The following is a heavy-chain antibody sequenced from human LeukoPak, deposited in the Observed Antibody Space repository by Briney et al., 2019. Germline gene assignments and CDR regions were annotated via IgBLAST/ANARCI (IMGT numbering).Heavy chain of an antibody. D-gene: IGHD4-17*01. J-gene: IGHJ4*02. Sequence: GASVKLSCKSSGGTFSSYAISWVRQAPGQGLEWMGGIIPIFGTANYAQKFQGRVTITADESTSTAYMELSSLRSEDTAVYYCARPIYGDYGYYFDYWGQGTLVTVSS. CDR3: ARPIYGDYGYYFDY. CDR1: GGTFSSYA. CDR2: IIPIFGTA. V-gene: IGHV1-69*13.